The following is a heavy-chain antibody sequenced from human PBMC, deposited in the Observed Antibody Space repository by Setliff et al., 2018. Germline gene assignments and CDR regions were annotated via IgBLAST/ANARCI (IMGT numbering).Heavy chain of an antibody. V-gene: IGHV1-18*01. CDR1: GYTFTSYG. D-gene: IGHD3-3*01. CDR2: ISAYNGNT. Sequence: ASVKVSCKASGYTFTSYGISWVRQAPGQGLEWMGWISAYNGNTNYAQKLQGRVTMTTDTSTSTAYMELSRLRSDDTAVYYCASAPRGENYGMDVWGQGTTVTVSS. J-gene: IGHJ6*02. CDR3: ASAPRGENYGMDV.